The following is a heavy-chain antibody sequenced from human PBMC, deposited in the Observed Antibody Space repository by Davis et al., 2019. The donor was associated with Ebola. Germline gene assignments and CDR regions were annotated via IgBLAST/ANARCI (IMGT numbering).Heavy chain of an antibody. D-gene: IGHD5-18*01. J-gene: IGHJ4*02. CDR3: AKYLWRQVWSTFDY. CDR1: GFTFSKYA. Sequence: PGGSLRLSCAASGFTFSKYAIHWVRQAPGKGLEWVALTSCDGSNKYYADSVKGRFTISRDNSKNTLYLQMNSLRAEDTAIYYCAKYLWRQVWSTFDYWGQGTLVTVSS. V-gene: IGHV3-30*04. CDR2: TSCDGSNK.